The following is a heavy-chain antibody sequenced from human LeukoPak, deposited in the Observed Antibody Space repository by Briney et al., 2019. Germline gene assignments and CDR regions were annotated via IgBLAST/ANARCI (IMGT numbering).Heavy chain of an antibody. J-gene: IGHJ4*02. CDR1: GFTFSSYG. CDR2: ISYDGSNK. D-gene: IGHD1-26*01. V-gene: IGHV3-30*18. Sequence: AGGSLRLSCAASGFTFSSYGMHWVRQAPGKGLEWVAVISYDGSNKYYADSVKGRFTVSRDNSKNTLYLQMNSLRAEDTAVYYCAKALGATENMVRGIDYWGQGTLVTVSS. CDR3: AKALGATENMVRGIDY.